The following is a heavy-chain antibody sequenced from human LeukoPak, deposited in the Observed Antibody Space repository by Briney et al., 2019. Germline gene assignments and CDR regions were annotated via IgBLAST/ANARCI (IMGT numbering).Heavy chain of an antibody. CDR2: VSSSGRT. V-gene: IGHV4-59*13. CDR3: ARAFYDARGYSAPFDS. CDR1: GDSISHNY. Sequence: SETLSLTCTVSGDSISHNYWSWIRRPPGKGLEWIGYVSSSGRTNNNPCLNSRVTISLNPSKAHVSLTLTSATAADTAVYYCARAFYDARGYSAPFDSWGQGNLV. J-gene: IGHJ4*02. D-gene: IGHD3-22*01.